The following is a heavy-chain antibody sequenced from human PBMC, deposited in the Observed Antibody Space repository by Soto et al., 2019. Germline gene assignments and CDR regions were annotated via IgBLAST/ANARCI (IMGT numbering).Heavy chain of an antibody. CDR3: ARESDYYDSSGYYPSRRFDP. CDR1: GGSISSYY. D-gene: IGHD3-22*01. V-gene: IGHV4-59*01. Sequence: SETLSLTCTVSGGSISSYYWSWIRQPPGKGLEWIGYIYYSGSTNYNPSLKSRVTISVDTSKNQFSLKLSSVTAADTAVYYCARESDYYDSSGYYPSRRFDPWGQGTLVTVSS. CDR2: IYYSGST. J-gene: IGHJ5*02.